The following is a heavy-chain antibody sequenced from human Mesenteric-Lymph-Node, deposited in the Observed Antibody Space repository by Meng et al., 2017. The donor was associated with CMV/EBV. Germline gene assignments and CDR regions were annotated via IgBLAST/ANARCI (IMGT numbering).Heavy chain of an antibody. CDR2: INPNGGST. J-gene: IGHJ5*02. CDR1: GYTFTSYY. CDR3: ARDHGYSGYDCWLDP. D-gene: IGHD5-12*01. V-gene: IGHV1-46*01. Sequence: ASVKVSCKTSGYTFTSYYMHWVRQAPGQGLEWMGIINPNGGSTAYAQKFQGRVTMTGDTSTSTIYMELSSLRSEDTAVYYCARDHGYSGYDCWLDPWGQGTLVTVSS.